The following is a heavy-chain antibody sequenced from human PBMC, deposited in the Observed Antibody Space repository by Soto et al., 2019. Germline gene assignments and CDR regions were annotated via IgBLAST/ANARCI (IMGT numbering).Heavy chain of an antibody. CDR3: ARLRRDGYIPTRYYFDY. J-gene: IGHJ4*02. V-gene: IGHV4-34*01. Sequence: SETLSLTCAVYGGSFSGYYWSWIRQPPGKGLEWIGEINHSGSTNYNPSLKSRVTISVDTSKNQFSLKLSSVTAADTAVYYCARLRRDGYIPTRYYFDYWGQGTLVTVSS. D-gene: IGHD5-12*01. CDR2: INHSGST. CDR1: GGSFSGYY.